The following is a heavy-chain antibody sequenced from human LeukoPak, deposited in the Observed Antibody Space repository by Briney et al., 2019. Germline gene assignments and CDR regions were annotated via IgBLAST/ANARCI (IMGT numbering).Heavy chain of an antibody. V-gene: IGHV4-34*01. CDR1: GGSISSYY. CDR3: ARGRYCRL. Sequence: SETLSLTCTVSGGSISSYYWSWIRQPAGKGLEWIGEINHSGSTNYNPSLKSRVTISVDTSKNQFSLKLTSVTTADTAVYYCARGRYCRLWGQGTLVTVSS. CDR2: INHSGST. D-gene: IGHD2-15*01. J-gene: IGHJ4*02.